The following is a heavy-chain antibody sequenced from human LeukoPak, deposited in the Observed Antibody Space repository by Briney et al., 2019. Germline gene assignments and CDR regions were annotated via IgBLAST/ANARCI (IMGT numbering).Heavy chain of an antibody. J-gene: IGHJ3*02. V-gene: IGHV1-18*01. CDR3: ARDMGTSFCTNGVCYVEAFDI. D-gene: IGHD2-8*01. Sequence: GASVTVSCKASGFTFTIYGITWVRQAPRQGLEWMGWISAHNGDTKYAQKLQGRVTMTTDTSTSTAYMELRSLRSDDTAVYYCARDMGTSFCTNGVCYVEAFDIWGQGTMVTVSS. CDR1: GFTFTIYG. CDR2: ISAHNGDT.